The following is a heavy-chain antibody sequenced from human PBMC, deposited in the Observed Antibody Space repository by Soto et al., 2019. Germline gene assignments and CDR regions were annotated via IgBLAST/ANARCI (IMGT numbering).Heavy chain of an antibody. CDR1: GFTFSGSA. Sequence: EVQLVESGGGLVQPGGSLKLSCAASGFTFSGSAMHWVRQASGKGLKWVGRIRSKANSYATAYAASVKGRFTISRDDSKNTAYLQMNSLKTEDTAVYYCTRLGRNDYGDYFVFDPWGQGTLVTVSS. CDR3: TRLGRNDYGDYFVFDP. V-gene: IGHV3-73*02. J-gene: IGHJ5*02. D-gene: IGHD4-17*01. CDR2: IRSKANSYAT.